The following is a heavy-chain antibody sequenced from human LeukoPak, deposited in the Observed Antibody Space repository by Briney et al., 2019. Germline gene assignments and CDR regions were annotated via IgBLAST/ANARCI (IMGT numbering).Heavy chain of an antibody. CDR2: IYYSGST. CDR1: GGSISSSSYY. V-gene: IGHV4-39*07. CDR3: ARSCITMVRGVTRSRDPECAFDI. J-gene: IGHJ3*02. D-gene: IGHD3-10*01. Sequence: SETLSLTCTVSGGSISSSSYYWGWIRQPPGKGLEWIGSIYYSGSTYYNPSLKSRVTISVDTSKNQFSLKLSSVTAADTAVYYCARSCITMVRGVTRSRDPECAFDIWGQGTMVTVSS.